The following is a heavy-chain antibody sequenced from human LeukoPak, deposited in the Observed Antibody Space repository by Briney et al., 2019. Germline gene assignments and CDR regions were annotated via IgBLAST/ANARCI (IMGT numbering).Heavy chain of an antibody. D-gene: IGHD6-19*01. CDR1: GFTFSSYA. V-gene: IGHV3-30-3*01. J-gene: IGHJ6*02. CDR3: ARDIEWLDIYYYYYGMDV. Sequence: GGSLRLSCAASGFTFSSYAMHWVRQAPGKGLEWVAVISYDGSNKYYADSVKGRFTISRDNSKNTLYLQMNSPRAEDTAVYYCARDIEWLDIYYYYYGMDVWGQGTTVTVSS. CDR2: ISYDGSNK.